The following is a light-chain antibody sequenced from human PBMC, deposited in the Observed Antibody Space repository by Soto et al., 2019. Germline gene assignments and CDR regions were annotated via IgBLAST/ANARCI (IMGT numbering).Light chain of an antibody. CDR1: QSVNTN. Sequence: EMLMTQCPATLSVSPGEGATFSCRASQSVNTNLAWYQLKPGQAPRLLVYGASTRATGIPARFSGSGSGTEFTLTISSLKSEDFAVYYCQQYNNWHTITFGQGTRLEIK. CDR2: GAS. V-gene: IGKV3-15*01. J-gene: IGKJ5*01. CDR3: QQYNNWHTIT.